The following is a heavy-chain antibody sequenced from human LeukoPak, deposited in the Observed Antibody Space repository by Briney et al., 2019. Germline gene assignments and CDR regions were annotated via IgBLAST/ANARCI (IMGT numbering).Heavy chain of an antibody. CDR2: IYSGGST. Sequence: GGSLRLSCTVSGFTVSSDSMSWVRQAPGKGLEWVSFIYSGGSTHYSDSVKGRFTISRDNSKNTLYLQMNSLRSEDTAVYYCARSRSNPDYWGQGTLVTVSS. CDR1: GFTVSSDS. CDR3: ARSRSNPDY. D-gene: IGHD4-11*01. J-gene: IGHJ4*02. V-gene: IGHV3-53*05.